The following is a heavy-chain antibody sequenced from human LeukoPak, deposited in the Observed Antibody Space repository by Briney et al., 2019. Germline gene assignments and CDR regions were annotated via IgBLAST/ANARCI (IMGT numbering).Heavy chain of an antibody. CDR2: IYYSGST. CDR1: RGSISSYY. J-gene: IGHJ2*01. V-gene: IGHV4-59*01. Sequence: SETLSLTCTVSRGSISSYYWSWIRQPPGKGLEWIGYIYYSGSTNYNPSLKSRVTISVDTSKNQFSLKLSSVTAADTAVYYCSRARKMNYWYFDVWGCGTLVTVSS. CDR3: SRARKMNYWYFDV.